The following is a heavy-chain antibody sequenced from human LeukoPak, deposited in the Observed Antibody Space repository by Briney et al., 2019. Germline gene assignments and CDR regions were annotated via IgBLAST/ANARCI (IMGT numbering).Heavy chain of an antibody. CDR3: ARGARKGDDYGGFFDY. D-gene: IGHD4-23*01. CDR1: GFTFSSYA. CDR2: ISYDGSYE. Sequence: GGSLRLSCAASGFTFSSYAMHWVRQAPGKGREGVAVISYDGSYEDYADSVQDRFTISRDNSKNTVFLQMNSLKPEDTAVYYCARGARKGDDYGGFFDYWGQGTLVTVSS. J-gene: IGHJ4*02. V-gene: IGHV3-30*04.